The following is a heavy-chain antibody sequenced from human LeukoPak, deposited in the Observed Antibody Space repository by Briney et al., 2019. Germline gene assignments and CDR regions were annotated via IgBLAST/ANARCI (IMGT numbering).Heavy chain of an antibody. J-gene: IGHJ6*03. CDR3: ARARPGRSSTSSPTYSNMDV. Sequence: PSETLSLTCSVSGGSISSSSYYWGWIRQPPGKGLEWIGRSYYSGSTYYNPSLKSRVTISVDTSKNQFSLKLSSVTAADTAVYYCARARPGRSSTSSPTYSNMDVWGKGTTVTVSS. D-gene: IGHD2-2*01. CDR1: GGSISSSSYY. CDR2: SYYSGST. V-gene: IGHV4-39*07.